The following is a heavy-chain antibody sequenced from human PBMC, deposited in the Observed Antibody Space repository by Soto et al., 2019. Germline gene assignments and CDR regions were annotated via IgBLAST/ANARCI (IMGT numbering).Heavy chain of an antibody. V-gene: IGHV3-74*01. J-gene: IGHJ4*02. CDR3: ARGLPNYRSFDS. Sequence: EVQLVESGGGLVQPGESLRLSCAASGFTFSSYWMHWIRQAPGKGLVWVSRVSSDGRSTVYATSVKGRLTISRDNSKNTLYLQMNSLSDEDTAVYYCARGLPNYRSFDSWGQGTLVTVSS. CDR2: VSSDGRST. D-gene: IGHD4-4*01. CDR1: GFTFSSYW.